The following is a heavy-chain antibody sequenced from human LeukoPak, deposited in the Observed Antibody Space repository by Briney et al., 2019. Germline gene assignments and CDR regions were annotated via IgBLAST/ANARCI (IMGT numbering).Heavy chain of an antibody. CDR2: ISGRGSPI. V-gene: IGHV3-11*01. J-gene: IGHJ6*02. Sequence: GGSLRLSCAASGFTFSDYYMSWIRQAPGKGLEWISYISGRGSPIYYADSVKGRFTISRDNAKNSPFLQMNSLRAEDTAVYYCARVSGVLFYSMDVWGQGTTVTVSS. D-gene: IGHD2-21*01. CDR3: ARVSGVLFYSMDV. CDR1: GFTFSDYY.